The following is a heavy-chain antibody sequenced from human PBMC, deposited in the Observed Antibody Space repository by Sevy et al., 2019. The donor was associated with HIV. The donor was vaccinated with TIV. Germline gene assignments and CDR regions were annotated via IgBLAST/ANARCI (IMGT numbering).Heavy chain of an antibody. CDR1: GFTFNNYG. Sequence: GGSLRLSCAASGFTFNNYGMHWVRQASGKGLEWVGRIRNKANSSATAYAASVKGRFTISRDDSKNTAYLQMNSLKTEDTAVYYCVGGSYSSGWYFDYWGQGTLVTVSS. D-gene: IGHD6-19*01. CDR2: IRNKANSSAT. J-gene: IGHJ4*02. CDR3: VGGSYSSGWYFDY. V-gene: IGHV3-73*01.